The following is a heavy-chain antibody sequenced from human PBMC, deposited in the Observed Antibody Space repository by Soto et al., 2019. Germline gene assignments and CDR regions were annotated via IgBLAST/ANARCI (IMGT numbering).Heavy chain of an antibody. CDR2: IYPGDSDT. D-gene: IGHD3-10*01. CDR1: GYSFTSYW. CDR3: ARHFGMVRGAKGYYYGMDV. J-gene: IGHJ6*02. V-gene: IGHV5-51*01. Sequence: PGESLKISCKGSGYSFTSYWIAWVRQMPGKGLEWMGIIYPGDSDTRYSPSFQGQVTISADKSISTAYLQWSSLKASDTAMYYCARHFGMVRGAKGYYYGMDVWGQGTTVTVSS.